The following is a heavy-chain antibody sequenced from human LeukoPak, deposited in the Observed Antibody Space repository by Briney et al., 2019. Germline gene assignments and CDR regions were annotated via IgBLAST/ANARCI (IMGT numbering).Heavy chain of an antibody. D-gene: IGHD3-16*01. CDR2: MNPNSGNA. CDR1: GYTFTSYD. J-gene: IGHJ4*02. Sequence: ASVKVSCKASGYTFTSYDINWVRQATGRGLEWMGWMNPNSGNAGYAQKFQGRVTMTRNTSISTAYMELSSLRSEDTAVYYCARGGRFGGVSPDFDYWGQGTLVTLSS. CDR3: ARGGRFGGVSPDFDY. V-gene: IGHV1-8*01.